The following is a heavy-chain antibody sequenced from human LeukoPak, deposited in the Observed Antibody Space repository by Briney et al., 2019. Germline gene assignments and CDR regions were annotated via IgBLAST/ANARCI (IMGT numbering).Heavy chain of an antibody. J-gene: IGHJ4*02. Sequence: GASVKVSCKASGYTFSSYGLSWVRQAPGQGLEWMGWISAYSGNTNYAQKLQGRVTITRDMSTSTAYMELSSLRSEDTAVYYCAADWGASGGALWGQGTLVTVSS. CDR3: AADWGASGGAL. D-gene: IGHD3-16*01. CDR2: ISAYSGNT. V-gene: IGHV1-18*01. CDR1: GYTFSSYG.